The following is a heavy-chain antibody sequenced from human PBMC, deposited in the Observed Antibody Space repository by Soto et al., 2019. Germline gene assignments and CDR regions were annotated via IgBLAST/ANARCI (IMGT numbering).Heavy chain of an antibody. CDR1: GFTFSSYS. CDR3: AREVPYSSGWSNYFDY. D-gene: IGHD6-19*01. J-gene: IGHJ4*02. CDR2: ISSSSSYI. V-gene: IGHV3-21*01. Sequence: EVQLVESGGGLVKPGGSLRLSCAASGFTFSSYSMNWVRQAPGKGLEWVSSISSSSSYIYYADSVKGRFTISRDNAKNSLYLQMNSLRAEDTAVYYCAREVPYSSGWSNYFDYWGQGTLVTVSS.